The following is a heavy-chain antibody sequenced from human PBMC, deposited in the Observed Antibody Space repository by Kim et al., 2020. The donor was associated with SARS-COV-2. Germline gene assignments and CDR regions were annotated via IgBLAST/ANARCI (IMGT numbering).Heavy chain of an antibody. V-gene: IGHV1-8*01. Sequence: TGYAQKFQGEVTMTRNNSRSTAYMELSSLRSEDTAVYYCARSGSYYGMDVWGQGTTVTVSS. CDR2: T. CDR3: ARSGSYYGMDV. D-gene: IGHD7-27*01. J-gene: IGHJ6*02.